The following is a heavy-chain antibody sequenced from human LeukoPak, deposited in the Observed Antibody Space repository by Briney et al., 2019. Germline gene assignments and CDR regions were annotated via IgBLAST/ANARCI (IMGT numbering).Heavy chain of an antibody. CDR3: ARGNTAMAHPWFYY. J-gene: IGHJ4*02. V-gene: IGHV3-33*01. CDR1: GFTLSMYG. Sequence: PGRSLSLSCAPSGFTLSMYGMHWVRQVPGNGLGWVAVIWYVGRNTNYTHSAKGQSTISRDNSKTTLYLKMNSPRAEDTAVYYSARGNTAMAHPWFYYWGQGTLITVSS. CDR2: IWYVGRNT. D-gene: IGHD5-18*01.